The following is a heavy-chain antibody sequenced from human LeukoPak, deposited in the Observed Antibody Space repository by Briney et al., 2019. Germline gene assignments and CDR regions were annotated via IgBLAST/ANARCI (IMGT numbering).Heavy chain of an antibody. Sequence: SETLSLTCTVSGGSISSYYWSWIRQPPGKGLEWIGYIYHSGSTYYNPSLKSRVTISVDRSKNQFSLKLSSVTAADTAVYYCARGYCSSTSCQFDYWGQGTLVTVSS. CDR3: ARGYCSSTSCQFDY. V-gene: IGHV4-59*12. CDR1: GGSISSYY. D-gene: IGHD2-2*01. J-gene: IGHJ4*02. CDR2: IYHSGST.